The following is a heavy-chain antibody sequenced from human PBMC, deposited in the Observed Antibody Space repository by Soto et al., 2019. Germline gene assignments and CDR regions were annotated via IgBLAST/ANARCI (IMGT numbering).Heavy chain of an antibody. J-gene: IGHJ6*02. Sequence: SETLSLTCTVSGGSISSSSYYWGWIRQPPGKGLEWTGSIYYSGSTYYNPSLKSRVTISVDTSKNQFSLKLSSVTAADTAVYYCASRSRRSMITFGGVIGYYGMDVWGQGTTVTVSS. CDR2: IYYSGST. V-gene: IGHV4-39*01. CDR3: ASRSRRSMITFGGVIGYYGMDV. CDR1: GGSISSSSYY. D-gene: IGHD3-16*02.